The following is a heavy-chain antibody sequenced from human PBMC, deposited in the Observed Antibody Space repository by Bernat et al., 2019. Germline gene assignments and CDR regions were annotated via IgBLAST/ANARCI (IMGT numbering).Heavy chain of an antibody. D-gene: IGHD2-15*01. V-gene: IGHV2-5*02. CDR3: AHRVVYGMDV. J-gene: IGHJ6*02. CDR2: VYWDDDK. Sequence: QITLKESGPTLLKPTQTLTLTCTFSGFSLSTYGVGVGWIRQPPGKALEWLALVYWDDDKRYSPSLKSRLTITKDTSKNQVVLTMTNMDPVDRATYYCAHRVVYGMDVWGQGITVTVSS. CDR1: GFSLSTYGVG.